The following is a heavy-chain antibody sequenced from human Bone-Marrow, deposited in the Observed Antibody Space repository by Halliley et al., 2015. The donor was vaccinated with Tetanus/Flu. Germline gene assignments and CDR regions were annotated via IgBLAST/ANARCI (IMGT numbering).Heavy chain of an antibody. J-gene: IGHJ6*01. CDR3: ARRYDFWSGYFRTYGLDV. D-gene: IGHD3-3*01. V-gene: IGHV4-61*07. Sequence: SDSGPTKYNPSLQSRVTISVHMSKNQFSLNLTSVTAADTAVYYCARRYDFWSGYFRTYGLDVWGQGTTVTVSS. CDR2: SDSGPT.